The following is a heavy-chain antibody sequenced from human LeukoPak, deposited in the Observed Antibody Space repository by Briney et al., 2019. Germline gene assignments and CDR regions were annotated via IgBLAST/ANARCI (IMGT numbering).Heavy chain of an antibody. J-gene: IGHJ5*02. Sequence: SETLSLTCTVSGGSISSYYWSWIRQPPGKGLEWIGYIYYSGSTNYNPSLKSRVTISVDTSKNQLSLKLSSVTAADTAVYYCAGGGDRGNNGYFLLFHPWGQGTLVTVSS. CDR1: GGSISSYY. V-gene: IGHV4-59*01. CDR2: IYYSGST. D-gene: IGHD2-8*01. CDR3: AGGGDRGNNGYFLLFHP.